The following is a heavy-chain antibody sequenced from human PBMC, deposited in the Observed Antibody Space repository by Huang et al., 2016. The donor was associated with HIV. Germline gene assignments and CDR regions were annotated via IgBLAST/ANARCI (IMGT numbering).Heavy chain of an antibody. V-gene: IGHV3-7*01. CDR1: GFTFSADW. Sequence: EVQLVESGGGLVQPGGSLRLSCAASGFTFSADWMSWVRQAPGKGLEWVANRRQDESEKYYVDSVKGRFTISRDNAKNSLYLQMNSLRAEDTAVYYCATGLGSFDYWGQGSLVTVSS. CDR2: RRQDESEK. J-gene: IGHJ4*02. D-gene: IGHD7-27*01. CDR3: ATGLGSFDY.